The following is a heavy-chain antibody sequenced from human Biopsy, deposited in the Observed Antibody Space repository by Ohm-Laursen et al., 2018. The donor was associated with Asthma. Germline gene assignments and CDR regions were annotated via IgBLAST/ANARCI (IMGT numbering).Heavy chain of an antibody. J-gene: IGHJ4*02. V-gene: IGHV3-23*01. CDR1: GFTFSNYA. Sequence: SLRLSCAASGFTFSNYAISWARQAPGKGLEWVSSVLGHGFTTYYVDAVKGRFTISRDNSRNTVYLQMSGLRAEDTAVYYCARGDSSNWSHYYFDYWGQGTLVTVSS. CDR2: VLGHGFTT. CDR3: ARGDSSNWSHYYFDY. D-gene: IGHD3-22*01.